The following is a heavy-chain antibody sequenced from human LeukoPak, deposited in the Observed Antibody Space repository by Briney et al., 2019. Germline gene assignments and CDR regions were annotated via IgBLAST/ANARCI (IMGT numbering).Heavy chain of an antibody. CDR2: IRSKTNSYAT. D-gene: IGHD3-22*01. CDR3: TRGLGYYYDSSGPY. Sequence: PGGSLRLXCAASGFTFSGSAMHWVRQASGKELEWVGRIRSKTNSYATAYAASVKGRFTISRDDSKNTAYLQMNSLKTEDTAVYYCTRGLGYYYDSSGPYWGQGTLVTVSS. CDR1: GFTFSGSA. J-gene: IGHJ4*02. V-gene: IGHV3-73*01.